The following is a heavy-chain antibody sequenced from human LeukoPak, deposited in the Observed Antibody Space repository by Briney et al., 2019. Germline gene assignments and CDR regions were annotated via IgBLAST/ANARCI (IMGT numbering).Heavy chain of an antibody. V-gene: IGHV4-59*01. J-gene: IGHJ4*02. CDR3: ARGVAGFDY. Sequence: SETLSLTCTVSGGPISSYYWSWIRQPPGKGLEWIGYIYYSGSTNYNPSLKSRVTISVDTSKNQFSLKLSSVTAADTAVYYCARGVAGFDYWGQGTLVTVSS. CDR2: IYYSGST. D-gene: IGHD6-19*01. CDR1: GGPISSYY.